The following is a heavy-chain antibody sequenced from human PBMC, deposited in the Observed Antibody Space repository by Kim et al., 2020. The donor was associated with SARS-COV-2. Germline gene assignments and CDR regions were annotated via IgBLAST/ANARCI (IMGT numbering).Heavy chain of an antibody. V-gene: IGHV3-15*01. D-gene: IGHD6-19*01. CDR3: TTYRYSSGWYDY. J-gene: IGHJ4*02. Sequence: DYAAPLKGRFTISRDDSKNTLYLQMNSLKTEGTAVYYCTTYRYSSGWYDYWGQGTLVTVSS.